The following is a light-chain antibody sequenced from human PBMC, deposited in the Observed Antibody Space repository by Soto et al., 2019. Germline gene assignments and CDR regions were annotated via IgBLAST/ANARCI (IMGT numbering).Light chain of an antibody. CDR2: GNS. Sequence: QSVLTQPPSVSGAPGQRVTISCTGSSSNIGAGYDVHWYQQLPGTAPKLLISGNSNRPSGVPDRFAGSKSGTSASLAITGLQAEDEADYYCQSYDSSLSGSVLGGGTQLTVL. V-gene: IGLV1-40*01. CDR3: QSYDSSLSGSV. CDR1: SSNIGAGYD. J-gene: IGLJ2*01.